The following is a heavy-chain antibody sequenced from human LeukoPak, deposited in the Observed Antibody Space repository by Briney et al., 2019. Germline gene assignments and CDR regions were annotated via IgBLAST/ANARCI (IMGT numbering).Heavy chain of an antibody. J-gene: IGHJ4*02. V-gene: IGHV3-23*01. CDR2: IGASGGST. D-gene: IGHD3-9*01. Sequence: QPGGSLRLSCATSGFTFSSYAMSWVRQAPGKGLEWVSGIGASGGSTYYADSVKGRFTISRDNSKNTLYLQMHSLRTEDTAVYYCAKAEGYDILTGLDYWGRGTLATVSS. CDR3: AKAEGYDILTGLDY. CDR1: GFTFSSYA.